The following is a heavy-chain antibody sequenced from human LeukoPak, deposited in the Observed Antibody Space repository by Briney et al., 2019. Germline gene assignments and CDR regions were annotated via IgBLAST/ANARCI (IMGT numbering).Heavy chain of an antibody. CDR1: GFTFSSYA. CDR3: AKGSYYYDSADYSDY. CDR2: LSGSGGNT. V-gene: IGHV3-23*01. J-gene: IGHJ4*02. D-gene: IGHD3-22*01. Sequence: PGGSLRLSCAASGFTFSSYAMSWVRQAPGKGLEWVSTLSGSGGNTYYADSVKGRVTISRDNSKNTLYLQMNSLRAEDTAVYHCAKGSYYYDSADYSDYWGQGTLVTVSS.